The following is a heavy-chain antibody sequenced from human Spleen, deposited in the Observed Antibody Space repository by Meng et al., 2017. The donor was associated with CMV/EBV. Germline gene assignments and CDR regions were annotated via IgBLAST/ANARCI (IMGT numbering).Heavy chain of an antibody. J-gene: IGHJ5*02. CDR3: AKARWQFYSDSSDYYYFHHT. Sequence: FNTYAFRWVGRATGQDLEWMGGIIPVLVTPKYAQKFQGRVTLTTDESTTTAYMELSGLRSEDTAVYYCAKARWQFYSDSSDYYYFHHTWGQGTLVTVSS. D-gene: IGHD3-22*01. CDR2: IIPVLVTP. V-gene: IGHV1-69*05. CDR1: FNTYA.